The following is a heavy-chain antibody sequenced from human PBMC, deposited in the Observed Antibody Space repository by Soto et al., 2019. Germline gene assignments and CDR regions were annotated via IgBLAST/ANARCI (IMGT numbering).Heavy chain of an antibody. CDR3: ARSRDSVGRGRLSAFDY. Sequence: QVQLVQSGAEVKKPGSSVKVSCKASGGNFSTYGLHRVRQAPGQGFQWMGGIIPLYGTANYAQKFRDRVTLTADESTSTAYLELRSLTSEDTAEYYCARSRDSVGRGRLSAFDYWGQGTLVVVSS. J-gene: IGHJ4*02. D-gene: IGHD3-10*01. CDR2: IIPLYGTA. CDR1: GGNFSTYG. V-gene: IGHV1-69*01.